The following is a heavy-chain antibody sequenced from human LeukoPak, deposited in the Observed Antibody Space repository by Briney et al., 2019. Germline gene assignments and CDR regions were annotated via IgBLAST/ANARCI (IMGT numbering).Heavy chain of an antibody. D-gene: IGHD2-2*01. J-gene: IGHJ4*02. CDR1: GGTISSYA. CDR2: IIPIFGTA. Sequence: ASVKVSCKASGGTISSYAISWVRQAPGHGLEWMGGIIPIFGTANYAQKFQGRVTITADESTSTVYMELSSLRSEDTAVYYCARSRRGYCSSTSCPGPTHWGQGTLVTVSS. CDR3: ARSRRGYCSSTSCPGPTH. V-gene: IGHV1-69*13.